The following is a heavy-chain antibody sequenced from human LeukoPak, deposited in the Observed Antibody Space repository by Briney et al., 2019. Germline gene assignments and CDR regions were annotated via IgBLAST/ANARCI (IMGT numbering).Heavy chain of an antibody. V-gene: IGHV3-23*01. D-gene: IGHD3-10*01. CDR2: ISGSGGST. CDR3: AKGRNREYYFDY. J-gene: IGHJ4*02. CDR1: GFTFSSYA. Sequence: GGSLRLSCAASGFTFSSYAMSWVRQAPGKGLEWLSAISGSGGSTYYADSVKGRFTISRDNSKNTLYLQMNSLRAEDTAVYYCAKGRNREYYFDYWGPGTLVTVSS.